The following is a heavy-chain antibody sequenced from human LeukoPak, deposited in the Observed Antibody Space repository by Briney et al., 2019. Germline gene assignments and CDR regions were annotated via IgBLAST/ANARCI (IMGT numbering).Heavy chain of an antibody. CDR3: ARETTNYDLDY. V-gene: IGHV4-38-2*02. Sequence: SSETLSLTCTVSGYSISSGYYWGWIRQPPGKGLEWIGSIYHSGSTYYNPSLKSRVIISVDTSKNQFSLKLSSVTAADTAVYYCARETTNYDLDYWGQGTLVTVSS. D-gene: IGHD4/OR15-4a*01. J-gene: IGHJ4*02. CDR2: IYHSGST. CDR1: GYSISSGYY.